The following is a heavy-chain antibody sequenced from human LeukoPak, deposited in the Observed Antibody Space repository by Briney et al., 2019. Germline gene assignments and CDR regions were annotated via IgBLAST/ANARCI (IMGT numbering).Heavy chain of an antibody. CDR1: GGSMSSYY. J-gene: IGHJ5*02. CDR3: ARGAGYCSSTSCYGWFDP. D-gene: IGHD2-2*03. Sequence: SETLSLTCTVSGGSMSSYYWSRIRQPPGKGLEWIGYIYYSGSTNYNPSLKSRVTISVDTSKNQFSLKLSSVTAADTAVYYCARGAGYCSSTSCYGWFDPWGQGTLVTVSS. V-gene: IGHV4-59*08. CDR2: IYYSGST.